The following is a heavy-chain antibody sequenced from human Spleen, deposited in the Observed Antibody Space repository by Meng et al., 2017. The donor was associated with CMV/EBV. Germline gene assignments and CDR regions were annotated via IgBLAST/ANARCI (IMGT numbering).Heavy chain of an antibody. V-gene: IGHV3-7*01. CDR1: GFTFSGYW. CDR2: IKQDGSEK. CDR3: ARESCSSSSCSGVNRVFYYYGMDV. D-gene: IGHD2-2*01. J-gene: IGHJ6*02. Sequence: GGSLRLSCAASGFTFSGYWMSWVRQAPGKGLEWVANIKQDGSEKYYVDSVKGRFTSSRDNAKNSLYLQTNSLRAEDTAVYYCARESCSSSSCSGVNRVFYYYGMDVWGQGTTVTVSS.